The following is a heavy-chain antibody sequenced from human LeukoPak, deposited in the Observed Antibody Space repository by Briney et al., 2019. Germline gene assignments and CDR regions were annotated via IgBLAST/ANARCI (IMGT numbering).Heavy chain of an antibody. J-gene: IGHJ4*02. D-gene: IGHD1-26*01. CDR1: GFTFSNYG. CDR2: ISYDGSNK. Sequence: PGRSLRLSCAASGFTFSNYGMHWVRQAPGKGLEWVAVISYDGSNKYYADSSVKGRFTISRDNSKNTLYLQMNSLRAEDTAVYYCANYLSGSYYVFDYWGQGTLVTVSS. CDR3: ANYLSGSYYVFDY. V-gene: IGHV3-30*18.